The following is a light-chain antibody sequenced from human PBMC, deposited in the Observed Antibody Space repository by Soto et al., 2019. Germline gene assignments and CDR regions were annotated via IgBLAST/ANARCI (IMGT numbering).Light chain of an antibody. J-gene: IGLJ3*02. CDR2: LEGSGSY. V-gene: IGLV4-60*02. CDR1: SGHSSYI. Sequence: QSVLTQSSSASASLGSSVKLTCTLSSGHSSYIIAWHQQQPGKAPRYLMKLEGSGSYNKGSGVPDRSSGSSSVADRYLTISNLQFDDEADYYCETWDSNTRVFGGGTKLTVL. CDR3: ETWDSNTRV.